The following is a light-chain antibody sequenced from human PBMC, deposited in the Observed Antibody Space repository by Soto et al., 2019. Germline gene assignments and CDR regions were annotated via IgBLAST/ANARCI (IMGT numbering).Light chain of an antibody. Sequence: DIQMTQSPSSLSASVGDRVTITCRASQTISNYLNWYQQKPGKAPVLLIFAASSLQSGVPSRFSGSRSGRNFTLAISCLQPADSAIYYCQQTYSVPPTFGRGTKVEI. J-gene: IGKJ1*01. CDR2: AAS. CDR1: QTISNY. V-gene: IGKV1-39*01. CDR3: QQTYSVPPT.